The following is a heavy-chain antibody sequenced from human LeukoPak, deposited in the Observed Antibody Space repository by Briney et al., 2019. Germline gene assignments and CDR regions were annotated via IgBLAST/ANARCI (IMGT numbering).Heavy chain of an antibody. CDR3: ARWGSSNWWEHLGDY. CDR1: GGTFSSYA. CDR2: ISAYNGNT. Sequence: ASVKVSCKASGGTFSSYAISWVRQAPGQGLEWMGWISAYNGNTNYAQKFQDRVTMTTDTSTSTAYMELRSLRSDDTAVYYCARWGSSNWWEHLGDYWGQGTLVTVSP. V-gene: IGHV1-18*01. J-gene: IGHJ4*02. D-gene: IGHD2-8*02.